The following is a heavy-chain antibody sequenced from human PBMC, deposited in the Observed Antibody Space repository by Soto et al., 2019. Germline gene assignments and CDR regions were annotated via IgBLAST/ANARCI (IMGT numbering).Heavy chain of an antibody. V-gene: IGHV5-51*01. Sequence: PGESLKISCEAAGYSFTYYWIAWVRQRPGKDLEWMGIIYPNDADTRYNPSFQGQVTISADKSISTAYLQWTSLKTSDTAMYYCARVPSVVTPGNDYFGVDVWGQGTTVTVSS. CDR3: ARVPSVVTPGNDYFGVDV. J-gene: IGHJ6*02. CDR2: IYPNDADT. D-gene: IGHD2-2*01. CDR1: GYSFTYYW.